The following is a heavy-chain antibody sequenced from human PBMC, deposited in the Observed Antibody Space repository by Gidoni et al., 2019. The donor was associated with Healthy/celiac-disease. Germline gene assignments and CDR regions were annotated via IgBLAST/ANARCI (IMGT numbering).Heavy chain of an antibody. Sequence: EVQLLESGGGLVQPGGSLRLSCAHSGFTFSSYAMSWVRQAPGKGLEWVSAISGSGGSTYYADSVKGRFTISRDNSKNTLYLQMNSLRAEDTAVYYCAKGPDFDIQPLAYYFDYWGQGTLVTVSS. CDR3: AKGPDFDIQPLAYYFDY. CDR2: ISGSGGST. J-gene: IGHJ4*02. D-gene: IGHD5-18*01. V-gene: IGHV3-23*01. CDR1: GFTFSSYA.